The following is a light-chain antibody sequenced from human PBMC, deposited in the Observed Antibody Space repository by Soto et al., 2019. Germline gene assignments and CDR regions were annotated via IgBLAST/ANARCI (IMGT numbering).Light chain of an antibody. CDR1: QSVITN. CDR3: QHYNNWPTYT. Sequence: ELVMTQSPATLSASPGERATLSCRASQSVITNVAWYQQKPGQAPRLLIYGASTRATGIPARFSGSGSGTEFTLTISSLQSEDFAVYYCQHYNNWPTYTFGQGTKVEIK. V-gene: IGKV3-15*01. CDR2: GAS. J-gene: IGKJ2*01.